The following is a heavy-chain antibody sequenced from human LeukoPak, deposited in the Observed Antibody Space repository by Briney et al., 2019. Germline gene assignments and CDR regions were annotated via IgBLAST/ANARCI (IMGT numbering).Heavy chain of an antibody. D-gene: IGHD6-19*01. CDR2: ISGSGGDT. V-gene: IGHV3-23*01. CDR3: AKYSGGWYNDY. J-gene: IGHJ4*02. CDR1: GFTFSTYA. Sequence: GGSLRLSCAVSGFTFSTYAMSWVRQAPGKGLEWVSTISGSGGDTYYADSVKGRFTISRDNSKNTLYLQMNSLRAEDTAVYYCAKYSGGWYNDYWGQGTLVTVSS.